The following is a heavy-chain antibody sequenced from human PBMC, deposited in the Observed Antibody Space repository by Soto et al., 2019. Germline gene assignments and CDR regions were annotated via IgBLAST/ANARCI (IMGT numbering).Heavy chain of an antibody. V-gene: IGHV4-39*01. D-gene: IGHD6-6*01. CDR2: IYYSGST. Sequence: QLQLQESGPGLVKPSETLSLTCTVSGGSISSSSYYWGWIRQPPGKGLEWIGSIYYSGSTYYNPSLKSRVTIFVDTYKNQFSLKMSSLTAADTAVYYCVCVGRRGIAARRGAGIGDYGGQGTMVTVSS. CDR3: VCVGRRGIAARRGAGIGDY. CDR1: GGSISSSSYY. J-gene: IGHJ4*02.